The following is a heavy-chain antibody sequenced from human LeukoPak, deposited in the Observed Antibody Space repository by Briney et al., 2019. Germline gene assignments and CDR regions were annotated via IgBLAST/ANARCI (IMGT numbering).Heavy chain of an antibody. J-gene: IGHJ4*02. V-gene: IGHV3-21*06. CDR3: AKVVQYTASTGTGLES. Sequence: GGSLRLSCAASGFSFSSYTMTWVRQAPGKGLEWVSSISSAGRHIYADSVKGRLTISRDNAKTSLFLQMSSLRVEDTAVYYCAKVVQYTASTGTGLESWGQGTLVTVSS. CDR1: GFSFSSYT. D-gene: IGHD6-13*01. CDR2: ISSAGRH.